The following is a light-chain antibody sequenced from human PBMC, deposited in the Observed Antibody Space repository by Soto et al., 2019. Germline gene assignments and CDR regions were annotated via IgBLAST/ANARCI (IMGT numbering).Light chain of an antibody. CDR3: QQYYSYPWT. CDR2: AAS. Sequence: AIRMTQSPSSFSASTRDRVTITCRASQGISSYLAWYQQKPGKAPKLLIYAASTLQSGVPSRFSGSGSGTDLTLTISCLQSEDFATYYCQQYYSYPWTFGQGTKVDIK. J-gene: IGKJ1*01. V-gene: IGKV1-8*01. CDR1: QGISSY.